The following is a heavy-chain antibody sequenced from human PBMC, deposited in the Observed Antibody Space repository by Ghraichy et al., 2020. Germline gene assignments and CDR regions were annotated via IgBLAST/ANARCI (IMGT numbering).Heavy chain of an antibody. CDR2: IGSWRGETT. Sequence: GGSLRLSCAASGFVFSEYVMNWVRQAPGKGLEGVSVIGSWRGETTHYADSVKGRFAISRDNSKNTMYLQMNSLRAEDTAVYYCARRVLERSLHGLDVWCQGTTVTVSS. D-gene: IGHD3-3*01. CDR3: ARRVLERSLHGLDV. CDR1: GFVFSEYV. V-gene: IGHV3-23*01. J-gene: IGHJ6*02.